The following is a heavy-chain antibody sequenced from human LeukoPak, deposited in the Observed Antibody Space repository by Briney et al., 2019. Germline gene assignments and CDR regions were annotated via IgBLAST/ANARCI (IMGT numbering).Heavy chain of an antibody. Sequence: PSETLSLTCTVSGGSICGYYWSWIRQPPGKGLEWIVYIYDSESSNYNPSLRSRVTMSVDTSKNQFSLNLSSVTAADTAVYYCARVSGDYATSDAEYFQHWGQGTLVTVSS. CDR3: ARVSGDYATSDAEYFQH. CDR1: GGSICGYY. CDR2: IYDSESS. D-gene: IGHD4-17*01. J-gene: IGHJ1*01. V-gene: IGHV4-59*01.